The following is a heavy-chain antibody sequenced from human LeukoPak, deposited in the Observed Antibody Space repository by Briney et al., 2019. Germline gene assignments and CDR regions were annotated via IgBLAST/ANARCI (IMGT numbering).Heavy chain of an antibody. J-gene: IGHJ3*02. CDR3: ARGDCSSTSCCDVGAFDI. Sequence: GASLKVSCKASGGTFSGYAISWVRQAPGQGLEWMGGLIPIFGTANYAQKFQGRVTITADESTSTAYMELSSLRSEDTAVYYCARGDCSSTSCCDVGAFDIWGQGTMVTVSS. V-gene: IGHV1-69*13. CDR1: GGTFSGYA. D-gene: IGHD2-2*01. CDR2: LIPIFGTA.